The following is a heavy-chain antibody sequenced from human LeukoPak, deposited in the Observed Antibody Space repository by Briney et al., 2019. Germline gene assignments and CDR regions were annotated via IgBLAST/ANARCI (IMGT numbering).Heavy chain of an antibody. CDR2: INSDGTST. D-gene: IGHD6-19*01. CDR1: GFTFSSYW. Sequence: RPGGSLRLSCAASGFTFSSYWMHWVRQVPGKGLVWVSHINSDGTSTAYADSVKGRFTISRDNAKNTLYLQMNSLRAEDTAVYYCAKVAHGIAVAGTPDYWGQGTLVTVSS. V-gene: IGHV3-74*01. CDR3: AKVAHGIAVAGTPDY. J-gene: IGHJ4*02.